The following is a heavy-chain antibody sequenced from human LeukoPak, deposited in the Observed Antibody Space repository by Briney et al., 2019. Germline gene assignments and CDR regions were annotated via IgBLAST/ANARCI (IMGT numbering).Heavy chain of an antibody. D-gene: IGHD2-21*02. Sequence: ASVKVSCKASGYTFTDYYIHWVRQAPGQGLEWMGRINPNSGDTNYAQKFQGRVTMTRDTSISTAYMELSRLRSDDTAVYYCARVGVYCGGDCYSRDGFDYWGQGTLVTVSS. V-gene: IGHV1-2*02. CDR2: INPNSGDT. CDR3: ARVGVYCGGDCYSRDGFDY. J-gene: IGHJ4*02. CDR1: GYTFTDYY.